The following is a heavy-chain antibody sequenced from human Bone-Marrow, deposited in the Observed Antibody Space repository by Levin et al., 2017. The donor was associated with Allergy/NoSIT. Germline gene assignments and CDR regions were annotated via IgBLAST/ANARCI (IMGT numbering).Heavy chain of an antibody. D-gene: IGHD1-26*01. Sequence: SQTLSLTCTVSGGSISSGNYYWSWIRQSPGMGLEWIGYIYHDGRTYYNPSLKSRVLISVDTSKNQFSLSLDSLTAADTAMYFCARDAPGTTWEGFDLWGQGTLVTVSS. CDR1: GGSISSGNYY. V-gene: IGHV4-30-4*01. CDR2: IYHDGRT. CDR3: ARDAPGTTWEGFDL. J-gene: IGHJ5*02.